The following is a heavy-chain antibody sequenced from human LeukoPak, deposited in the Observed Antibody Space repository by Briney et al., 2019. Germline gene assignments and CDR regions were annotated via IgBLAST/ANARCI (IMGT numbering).Heavy chain of an antibody. CDR2: INPNSGGT. J-gene: IGHJ4*02. V-gene: IGHV1-2*04. D-gene: IGHD1-26*01. CDR1: GYTFTGYY. CDR3: ARAVSGSYLIYFDY. Sequence: ASVTVSFTASGYTFTGYYMHWVRQAPGQGLEWMGWINPNSGGTNYAQKFQGWVTMTRDTSISTAYMELSRLRSDDTAVYYCARAVSGSYLIYFDYWGQGTLVTVSS.